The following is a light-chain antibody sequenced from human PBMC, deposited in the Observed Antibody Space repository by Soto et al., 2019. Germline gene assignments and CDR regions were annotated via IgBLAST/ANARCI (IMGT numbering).Light chain of an antibody. J-gene: IGKJ3*01. V-gene: IGKV2-28*01. Sequence: DIVLTQSPLSLPVTPGEPASISCRSSQSLLSSNGNNYLDWYLQKPGQSPQPLIYLGSNRASGVPDRFSGSGSGTDFTLRISRVEAEDVGVYYCMQALQTPPFTFGPGTKVDIK. CDR1: QSLLSSNGNNY. CDR3: MQALQTPPFT. CDR2: LGS.